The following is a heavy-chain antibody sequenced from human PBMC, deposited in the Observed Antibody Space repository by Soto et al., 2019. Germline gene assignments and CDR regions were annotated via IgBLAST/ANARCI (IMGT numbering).Heavy chain of an antibody. J-gene: IGHJ4*02. D-gene: IGHD5-12*01. CDR2: VYYSGNT. CDR3: ARAPSIVAVFGRYYFDY. CDR1: GGSIRGYY. V-gene: IGHV4-59*01. Sequence: SETLSLTXSVSGGSIRGYYWSWIRQPPGKGLEWIGYVYYSGNTNYNPSLKSRVSISVDTSKNQFSLKLTSVTAADTAVYYCARAPSIVAVFGRYYFDYWGQGTLVTVSS.